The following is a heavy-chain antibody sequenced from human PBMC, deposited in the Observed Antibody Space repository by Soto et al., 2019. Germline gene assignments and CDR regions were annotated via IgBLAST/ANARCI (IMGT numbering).Heavy chain of an antibody. CDR3: AREAITMAPGFMDV. CDR1: AFGCDDYG. V-gene: IGHV3-20*04. Sequence: GTLRLSCGASAFGCDDYGMIWVRQAPGKGLEWVSGINWNGGSTGYAGSVKGRFTISRDNAKNSLYLQMNSLRAEDTALYYCAREAITMAPGFMDVWGQGT. CDR2: INWNGGST. J-gene: IGHJ6*02. D-gene: IGHD3-10*01.